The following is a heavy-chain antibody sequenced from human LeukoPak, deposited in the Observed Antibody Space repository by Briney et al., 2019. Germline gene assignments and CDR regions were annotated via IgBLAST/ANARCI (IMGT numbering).Heavy chain of an antibody. CDR1: GYTFTGYY. Sequence: GGSVRVSCKASGYTFTGYYMHWVRQAPGQGLEWMGWINPNSGGTNYAQKFQGWVTMTRDTSISTAYMELSRLRSDDTAVYYCAREGRGYSGHGTYWGQGTLVTVSS. CDR2: INPNSGGT. D-gene: IGHD5-12*01. J-gene: IGHJ4*02. CDR3: AREGRGYSGHGTY. V-gene: IGHV1-2*04.